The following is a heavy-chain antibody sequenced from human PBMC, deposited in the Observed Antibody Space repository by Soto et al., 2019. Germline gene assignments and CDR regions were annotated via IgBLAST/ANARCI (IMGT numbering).Heavy chain of an antibody. J-gene: IGHJ4*02. CDR1: GFTFSSYW. D-gene: IGHD6-19*01. V-gene: IGHV3-74*01. CDR3: AVALAGPTTIGY. Sequence: EVQLVESGGGLVQPGGSLRLSCAASGFTFSSYWMHWVRQAPGKGLVWVSRINSDGSSTSYADSVKGRFTISSDNAKNTLYLPMNSLTAEDTAVYYCAVALAGPTTIGYWGQGTLVTASA. CDR2: INSDGSST.